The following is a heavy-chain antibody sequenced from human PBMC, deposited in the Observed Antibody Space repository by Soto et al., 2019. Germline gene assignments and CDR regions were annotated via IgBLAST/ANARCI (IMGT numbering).Heavy chain of an antibody. D-gene: IGHD5-12*01. J-gene: IGHJ6*03. CDR1: GFTFSDYY. V-gene: IGHV3-11*01. Sequence: QVQLVESGGGLVKPGGSLRLSCAASGFTFSDYYMSWIRQAPGKGLVWVSYISSSGSTIYYADSVKGRFTISRDTAQNSLDLQMNSLRAEDTAVYYWARDGGGYDAGYYYYYMDVWGKGTTVTVSS. CDR2: ISSSGSTI. CDR3: ARDGGGYDAGYYYYYMDV.